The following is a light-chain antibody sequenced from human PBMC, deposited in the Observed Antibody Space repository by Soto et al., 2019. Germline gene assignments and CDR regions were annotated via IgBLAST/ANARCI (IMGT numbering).Light chain of an antibody. CDR3: QQYNSYS. Sequence: IKMTQSTSTLSASVENRVTITCRASQSISSWLAWYQQKPGKAPKLLIYKASSLESGVPSRFSGSGSGTEFTLTISSLQPDDFATYYCQQYNSYSFGQGTRLEIK. J-gene: IGKJ5*01. V-gene: IGKV1-5*03. CDR1: QSISSW. CDR2: KAS.